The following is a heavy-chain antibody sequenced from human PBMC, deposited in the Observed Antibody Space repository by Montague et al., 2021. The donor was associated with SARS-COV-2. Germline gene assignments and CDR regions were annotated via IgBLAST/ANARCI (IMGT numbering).Heavy chain of an antibody. Sequence: SETVSLTCTVSGGSISSSSYYWGWIRQPPGKGLEWIGSIYYSGSTYYNPSLKSRVTISVDTSKNQFSLKLSSVTAADTAVYYCARLHCSSTSCYYLFFAETSHFDYWGQGTLVTVSS. J-gene: IGHJ4*02. V-gene: IGHV4-39*01. CDR2: IYYSGST. CDR3: ARLHCSSTSCYYLFFAETSHFDY. D-gene: IGHD2-2*01. CDR1: GGSISSSSYY.